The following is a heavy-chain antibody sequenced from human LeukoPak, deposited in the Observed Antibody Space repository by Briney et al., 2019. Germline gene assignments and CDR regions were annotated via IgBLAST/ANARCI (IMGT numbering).Heavy chain of an antibody. Sequence: KPSETLSLTCAVSGHSIRSGDYWGWIRQSPGKGLEWIGSIYHSGSTHYNPSLKSRVTISVDTSKNQLSLMLSSVTAADTAVYYCARNRSLTTTPGFDHWGQGTLVTVSS. CDR1: GHSIRSGDY. CDR3: ARNRSLTTTPGFDH. CDR2: IYHSGST. J-gene: IGHJ4*02. D-gene: IGHD4-11*01. V-gene: IGHV4-38-2*01.